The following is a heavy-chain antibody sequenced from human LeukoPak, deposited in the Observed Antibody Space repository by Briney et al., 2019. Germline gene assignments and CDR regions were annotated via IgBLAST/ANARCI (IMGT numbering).Heavy chain of an antibody. J-gene: IGHJ4*02. V-gene: IGHV1-46*01. Sequence: ASVKVSCKASGYTFTSYYMHWVRQAPGQGLEWMGIINPSGGSTSYAQKFQGRVTMTEDTSTDTAYMELSSLRSEDTAVYYCATTTHYYDSSGYWALGYWGQGTLATVSS. CDR3: ATTTHYYDSSGYWALGY. CDR2: INPSGGST. CDR1: GYTFTSYY. D-gene: IGHD3-22*01.